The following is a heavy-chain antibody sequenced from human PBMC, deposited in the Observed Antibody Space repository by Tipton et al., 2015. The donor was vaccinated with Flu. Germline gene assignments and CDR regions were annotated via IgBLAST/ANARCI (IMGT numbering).Heavy chain of an antibody. CDR1: GFTFSTYD. CDR2: IGSAGDA. D-gene: IGHD3-10*01. J-gene: IGHJ4*02. V-gene: IGHV3-13*01. Sequence: SLRLSCAASGFTFSTYDMHWVRQVPGKTLEWVSGIGSAGDAHYVDSVKGRFTISRDNAKNSLYLQMNSLRAVDTAVYYCAREIGGKGSYWGQGTLVTVSS. CDR3: AREIGGKGSY.